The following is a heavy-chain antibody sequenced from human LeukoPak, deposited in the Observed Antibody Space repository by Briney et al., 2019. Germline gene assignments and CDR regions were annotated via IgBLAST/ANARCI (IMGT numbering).Heavy chain of an antibody. Sequence: PSETLSLTCTVSGGSISSGDYYWSWIRQHPGKGLEWIGYIYYSGSTYYNSSLKSRVTISVDTSKNQFSLRLSSVTAADTAVYYCARVVTVKVFDYWGQGTLVTVSS. D-gene: IGHD3-16*02. CDR1: GGSISSGDYY. V-gene: IGHV4-31*03. CDR2: IYYSGST. CDR3: ARVVTVKVFDY. J-gene: IGHJ4*02.